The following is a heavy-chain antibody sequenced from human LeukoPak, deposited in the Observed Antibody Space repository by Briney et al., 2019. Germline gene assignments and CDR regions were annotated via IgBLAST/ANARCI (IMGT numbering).Heavy chain of an antibody. V-gene: IGHV3-11*04. Sequence: GGSLRLSCAVSGFTFTDTYMTWIRQAPGKGLESLSYISPSGTDISYADSVKGRYTISRDNAKNSLYLQMNSLRAEDTAVYYCARDGAFDIWGQGTMVTVSS. CDR2: ISPSGTDI. CDR1: GFTFTDTY. J-gene: IGHJ3*02. CDR3: ARDGAFDI.